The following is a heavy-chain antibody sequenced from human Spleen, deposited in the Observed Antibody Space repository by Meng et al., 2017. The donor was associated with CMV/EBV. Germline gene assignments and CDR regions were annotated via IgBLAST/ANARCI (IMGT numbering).Heavy chain of an antibody. J-gene: IGHJ4*02. CDR2: IYYSGST. CDR3: ARIINDYGDY. D-gene: IGHD3-10*01. V-gene: IGHV4-39*06. Sequence: RLQLQESGQGLVKPSETLSFTCTVSGGSISRSSYYWGWIRQPPGKGLEWIGSIYYSGSTYYNPSLKSRVTISVDTSKNQFSLKLSSVTAADTAVYYCARIINDYGDYWGQGTLVTVSS. CDR1: GGSISRSSYY.